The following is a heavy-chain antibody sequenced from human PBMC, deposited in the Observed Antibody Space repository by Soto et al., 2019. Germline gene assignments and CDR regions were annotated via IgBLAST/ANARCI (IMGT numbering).Heavy chain of an antibody. D-gene: IGHD5-12*01. V-gene: IGHV1-46*03. J-gene: IGHJ4*02. CDR1: GYTFTSYY. CDR2: INPSGGST. Sequence: QVQLVQSGAEVKKPGASVKVSCKASGYTFTSYYMHWVRQAPGQGLEWMGIINPSGGSTSYAQKCQGRVTMTRDTSTSTVYMELSSLRSEDTAVYYCASGSKVATTTGDIDYWGQGTLVTVSS. CDR3: ASGSKVATTTGDIDY.